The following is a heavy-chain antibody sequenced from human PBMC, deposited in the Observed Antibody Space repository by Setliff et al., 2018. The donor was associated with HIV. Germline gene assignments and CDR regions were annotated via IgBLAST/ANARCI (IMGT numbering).Heavy chain of an antibody. D-gene: IGHD3-10*01. CDR1: GYTFSSYS. CDR2: ITPSGGSR. V-gene: IGHV1-46*01. Sequence: GASVKVSCKASGYTFSSYSLHWVRQGPGQGLEWMGIITPSGGSRRYAQKFQGRLTMTRDMSTSTVHMDLSSLRPEDTAVYYCARDLFTSGSDRSRQAGYYYYYYMDVWGKGTTVTVSS. CDR3: ARDLFTSGSDRSRQAGYYYYYYMDV. J-gene: IGHJ6*03.